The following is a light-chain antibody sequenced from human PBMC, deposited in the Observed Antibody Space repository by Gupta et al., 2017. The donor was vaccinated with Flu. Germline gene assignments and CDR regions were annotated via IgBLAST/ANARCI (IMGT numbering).Light chain of an antibody. CDR1: SSDVGGYNY. CDR2: DVS. Sequence: SITISCTGTSSDVGGYNYASWYQQHPGKVPKLMIYDVSNRPSGVSNRFSGSKSGNTASLTISGLQAEDEADYYCSSYTSSSTWVFGGGTKLTVL. J-gene: IGLJ3*02. V-gene: IGLV2-14*04. CDR3: SSYTSSSTWV.